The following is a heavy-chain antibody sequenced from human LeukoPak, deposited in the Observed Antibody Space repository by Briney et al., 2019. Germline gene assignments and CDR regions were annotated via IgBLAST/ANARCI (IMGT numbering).Heavy chain of an antibody. J-gene: IGHJ4*02. Sequence: SETLSLTCAVYGGSFSGYYWSWIRQPPGKGLEWIGEINHSGSTNYNPSLKSRVTISVDTSKNQFSLKLSSVTAADTAVYYCARGQVTRDYYDSSGYYSTSFDYWGQGTLVTVSS. V-gene: IGHV4-34*01. CDR2: INHSGST. D-gene: IGHD3-22*01. CDR1: GGSFSGYY. CDR3: ARGQVTRDYYDSSGYYSTSFDY.